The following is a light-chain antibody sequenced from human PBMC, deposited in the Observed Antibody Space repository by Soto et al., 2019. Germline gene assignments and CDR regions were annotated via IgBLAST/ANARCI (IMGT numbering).Light chain of an antibody. CDR2: GAS. V-gene: IGKV3-20*01. CDR3: QQYGSSPLT. J-gene: IGKJ4*01. CDR1: QSVSSSY. Sequence: EIVLTQSLCTLSLSPGERAILSCRASQSVSSSYLAWYQQKPGQAPRLLIYGASSRATGIPDRFSGSGPGTDITLTISRLEPEDFAVYYCQQYGSSPLTFGGGTKVEIK.